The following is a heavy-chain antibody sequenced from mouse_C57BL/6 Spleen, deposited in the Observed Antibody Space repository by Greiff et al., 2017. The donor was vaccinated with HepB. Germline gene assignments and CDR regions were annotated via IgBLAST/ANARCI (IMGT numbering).Heavy chain of an antibody. V-gene: IGHV1-26*01. CDR3: ARTRFHV. Sequence: EVQLQQSGPELVKPGASGKISCKASGYTFTDYYMNWVKQSHGKSLEWIGDINPNNGGTSYNQKFKGKATLTVDKSSSTASMEIRSLTSEDSAVYYCARTRFHVWGTGTTVTVSS. J-gene: IGHJ1*03. CDR1: GYTFTDYY. CDR2: INPNNGGT.